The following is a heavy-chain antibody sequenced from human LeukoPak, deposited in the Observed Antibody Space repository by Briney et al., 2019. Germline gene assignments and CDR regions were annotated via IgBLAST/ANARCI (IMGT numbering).Heavy chain of an antibody. V-gene: IGHV1-69*13. D-gene: IGHD2-15*01. J-gene: IGHJ4*02. CDR3: AGAGPPPPLVVVAATGEW. CDR2: IIPIFGTA. CDR1: GGTFSSYA. Sequence: ASVKVSCKASGGTFSSYAISWVRQAPGQGLEWMGGIIPIFGTANYAQKFQGRVTITADESTSTAYMELSSLRTEDTAVYYSAGAGPPPPLVVVAATGEWWGQGTLVTVSS.